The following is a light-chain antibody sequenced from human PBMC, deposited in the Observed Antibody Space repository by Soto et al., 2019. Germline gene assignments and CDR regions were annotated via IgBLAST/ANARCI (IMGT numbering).Light chain of an antibody. CDR3: KQYGRSHWT. V-gene: IGKV3-20*01. CDR1: QSVSSSR. Sequence: EIVLTQSPGTLSLSPVERATLSCRASQSVSSSRLAWYRQKPGQAPRLLIYGASSRATGIPDRFSGSGSGTEFNLTISRLEPEDFEVYYCKQYGRSHWTFGQGTKVEIK. CDR2: GAS. J-gene: IGKJ1*01.